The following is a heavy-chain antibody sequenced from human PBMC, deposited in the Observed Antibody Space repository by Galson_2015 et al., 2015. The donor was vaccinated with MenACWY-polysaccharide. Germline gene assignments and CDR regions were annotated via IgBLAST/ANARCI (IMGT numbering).Heavy chain of an antibody. J-gene: IGHJ3*01. CDR2: IYWDGDN. V-gene: IGHV2-5*02. CDR1: GFSLLTKGVG. CDR3: AHVMITFGGVIGDDAFDV. Sequence: PALVRRTQTLTLACTFSGFSLLTKGVGVNWIRQPPGKALEWLAVIYWDGDNRYSPPLRSRLTVTKDTSKNQVVLTMTNMDLVDTATYYCAHVMITFGGVIGDDAFDVWGQGTMVTVSS. D-gene: IGHD3-16*01.